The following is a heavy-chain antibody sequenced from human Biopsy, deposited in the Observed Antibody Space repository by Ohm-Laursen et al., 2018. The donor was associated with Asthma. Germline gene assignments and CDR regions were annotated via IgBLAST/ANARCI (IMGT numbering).Heavy chain of an antibody. Sequence: GASVKVSCKSLGGTFNTYVTGWARQPPGQGLGWMGGINSVFGTTTYPQKFQDRVTITADDSTSTVYMELSSLRSEDTAVYYCARKAGSCISRTCYSLDFWGQGTLVTVSS. CDR2: INSVFGTT. V-gene: IGHV1-69*13. CDR3: ARKAGSCISRTCYSLDF. CDR1: GGTFNTYV. J-gene: IGHJ4*02. D-gene: IGHD2-2*01.